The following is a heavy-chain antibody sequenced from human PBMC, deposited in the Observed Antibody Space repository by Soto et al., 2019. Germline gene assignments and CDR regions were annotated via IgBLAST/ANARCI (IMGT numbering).Heavy chain of an antibody. D-gene: IGHD3-22*01. CDR3: ARDYESGFDI. J-gene: IGHJ3*02. Sequence: EVQLVESGGGLVQPGGSLRLSCEASAFTLSSYWMSWVRQAPGKGLEWVANIKPDGSEKYYVDSVKGRFTISRDNTKNSLYLQMSTLRPADTAIYYCARDYESGFDIWGQGTLVTASS. CDR1: AFTLSSYW. CDR2: IKPDGSEK. V-gene: IGHV3-7*01.